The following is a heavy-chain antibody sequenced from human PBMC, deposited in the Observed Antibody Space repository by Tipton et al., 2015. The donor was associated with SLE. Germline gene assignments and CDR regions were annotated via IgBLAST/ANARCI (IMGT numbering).Heavy chain of an antibody. D-gene: IGHD2-21*01. CDR2: IFSSGHT. V-gene: IGHV4-59*01. CDR3: ARVAIGSFDY. CDR1: AGSFTDYY. Sequence: TLSLTCKVSAGSFTDYYWTWIRQPPGKGLEWIGYIFSSGHTNYNPSLKSRVTISLGTSKNQFSLKLTSVTAADTAVYYCARVAIGSFDYWGQGILVTVS. J-gene: IGHJ4*02.